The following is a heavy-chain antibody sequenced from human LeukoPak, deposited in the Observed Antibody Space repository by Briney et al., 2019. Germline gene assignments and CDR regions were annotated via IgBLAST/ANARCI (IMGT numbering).Heavy chain of an antibody. CDR1: GGSISSYY. Sequence: SETLSLTCSVSGGSISSYYWSWIRQPPGKGLEWIGYIYYSGSTNYNPSLKSRVTISVDTSKNQFSLKLSSVTAADTAVYYCARLGYYDSSGEDDYWGQGTLVTVSS. CDR3: ARLGYYDSSGEDDY. J-gene: IGHJ4*02. D-gene: IGHD3-22*01. V-gene: IGHV4-59*08. CDR2: IYYSGST.